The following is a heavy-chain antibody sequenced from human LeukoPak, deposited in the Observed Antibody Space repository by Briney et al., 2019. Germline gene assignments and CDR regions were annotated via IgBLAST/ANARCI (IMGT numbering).Heavy chain of an antibody. Sequence: PSETLSLTCTVSGGSITSYYWSWIRQPPGKGLEWIGEINHSGSTNYNPSLKSRVTISVDTSKNQFSLKLSSVTAADTAVYYCARGPVTDFQHWGQGTLVTVSS. J-gene: IGHJ1*01. D-gene: IGHD3-10*01. CDR3: ARGPVTDFQH. CDR2: INHSGST. V-gene: IGHV4-34*01. CDR1: GGSITSYY.